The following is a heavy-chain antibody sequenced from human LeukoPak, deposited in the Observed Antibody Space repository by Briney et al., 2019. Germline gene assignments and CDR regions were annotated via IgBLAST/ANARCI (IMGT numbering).Heavy chain of an antibody. CDR2: IIPIFGTA. Sequence: GASVKVSCKASGGTFSNYAITWVRRAPGQGHEWMGRIIPIFGTANYAQKFQGRVTITTDESTSTAYMELSSLRSEDTAVYYCARDSYYYYYYMDVWGKGTTGTVSS. V-gene: IGHV1-69*05. J-gene: IGHJ6*03. CDR1: GGTFSNYA. CDR3: ARDSYYYYYYMDV.